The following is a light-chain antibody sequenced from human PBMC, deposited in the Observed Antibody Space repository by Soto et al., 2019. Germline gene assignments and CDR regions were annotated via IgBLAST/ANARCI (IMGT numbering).Light chain of an antibody. Sequence: QSALTQPASVSGSPGQSIAISCTGTSSDVGGYVYVSWYQQHPDKAPKLMIYEVTKRPSGVSNRFSGSKSGNTASLTISGLQPEDEADYYCSSHTSGSTRVFGSGTKLTVL. J-gene: IGLJ1*01. CDR2: EVT. CDR3: SSHTSGSTRV. V-gene: IGLV2-14*01. CDR1: SSDVGGYVY.